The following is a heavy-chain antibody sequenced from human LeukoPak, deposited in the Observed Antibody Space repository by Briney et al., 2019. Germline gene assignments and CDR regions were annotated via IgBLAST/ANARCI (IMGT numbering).Heavy chain of an antibody. J-gene: IGHJ6*02. V-gene: IGHV3-66*01. Sequence: GGSLRLSCAASGFTVRSNYMSWVRQAPGKGLEWVSVIYSAGSPKYADSVKGRIAISTDNSKNTLYLQMNSLRAEDTAVYYCARGLPFTNWGQGTTVTVSS. CDR2: IYSAGSP. CDR3: ARGLPFTN. D-gene: IGHD2-2*01. CDR1: GFTVRSNY.